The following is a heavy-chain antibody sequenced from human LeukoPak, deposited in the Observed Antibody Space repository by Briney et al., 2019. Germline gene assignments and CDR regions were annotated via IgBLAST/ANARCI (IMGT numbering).Heavy chain of an antibody. CDR2: IYYSGST. J-gene: IGHJ4*02. D-gene: IGHD1-26*01. CDR3: ARQGRGQSGSYDY. CDR1: GGSISSYY. Sequence: PSETLSLTCTVSGGSISSYYWSWIRQPPGKGLEWIGYIYYSGSTNYSPSLKSRVTISVDTSKNQFSLKLSSVTAADTAVYYCARQGRGQSGSYDYWGQGTLVTVSS. V-gene: IGHV4-59*08.